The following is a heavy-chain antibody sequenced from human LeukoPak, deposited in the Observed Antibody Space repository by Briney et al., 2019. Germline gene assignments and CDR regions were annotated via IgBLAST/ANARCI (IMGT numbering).Heavy chain of an antibody. Sequence: GRSLRLSCAASEFTFSSYAMHWVRQAPGKGLEWVAVISYDGSNKYYADSVKGRFTISRDNSKNTLYLQMNSLRAEDTAVYYCARDYNYDSSGYYGSDYWGQGTLVTVSS. J-gene: IGHJ4*02. CDR2: ISYDGSNK. V-gene: IGHV3-30-3*01. CDR1: EFTFSSYA. CDR3: ARDYNYDSSGYYGSDY. D-gene: IGHD3-22*01.